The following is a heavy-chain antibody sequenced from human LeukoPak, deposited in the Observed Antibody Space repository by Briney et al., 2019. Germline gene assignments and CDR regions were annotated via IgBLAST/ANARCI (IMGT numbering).Heavy chain of an antibody. CDR3: ARDHYYNNSGYYPFDH. Sequence: GGSLRLSCAASGFTVSDNYMAWVRQAPGKELEWVSVIYGGGSSFYADSVKGRFTISSDKSKNTVYLQMNSLRVEDTAVYYCARDHYYNNSGYYPFDHWGQGTLVTVSS. CDR2: IYGGGSS. CDR1: GFTVSDNY. J-gene: IGHJ4*02. V-gene: IGHV3-66*01. D-gene: IGHD3-22*01.